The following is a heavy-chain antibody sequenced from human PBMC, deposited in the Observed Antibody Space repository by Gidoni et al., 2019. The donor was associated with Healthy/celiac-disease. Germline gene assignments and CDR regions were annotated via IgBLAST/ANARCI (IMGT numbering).Heavy chain of an antibody. CDR3: ARDHGDYGGFYYGMDV. D-gene: IGHD4-17*01. Sequence: QVQLVQSGAAVKKPGASVKVSCKASGYTFTSHGISWVRQAPGQGLEWMGWISAYNGNTNYAQKLQGRVPMTTDTSTSTAYMELRSLRSDDTAVYYCARDHGDYGGFYYGMDVWGQGTTVTVSS. CDR2: ISAYNGNT. V-gene: IGHV1-18*01. J-gene: IGHJ6*02. CDR1: GYTFTSHG.